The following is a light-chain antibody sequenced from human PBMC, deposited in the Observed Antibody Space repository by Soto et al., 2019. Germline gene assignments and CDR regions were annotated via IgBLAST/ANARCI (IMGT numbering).Light chain of an antibody. J-gene: IGKJ5*01. CDR1: RDISRW. CDR2: AAS. Sequence: DIQVTQSPSSVSASVGDRVTITCRATRDISRWLAWYQQKPGKAPKLVIYAASNLQSGVPSRFSGSGSGTDFTLTISSLQPEDFAVYYCQQARRFPITFGQGTRLEIK. CDR3: QQARRFPIT. V-gene: IGKV1-12*01.